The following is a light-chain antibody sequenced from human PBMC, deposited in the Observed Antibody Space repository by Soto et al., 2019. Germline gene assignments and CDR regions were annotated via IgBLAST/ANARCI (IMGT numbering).Light chain of an antibody. CDR1: SSDIGRYNY. J-gene: IGLJ1*01. CDR2: DVS. CDR3: SSYISSSTYV. V-gene: IGLV2-14*01. Sequence: LTQPASVSWSPGQSITISCTGTSSDIGRYNYVSWYQQYPGKAPKFMIYDVSNRPSGVSNRFSGSKSGNTASLAISGLQAEDEADYYCSSYISSSTYVFGTGTKVTVL.